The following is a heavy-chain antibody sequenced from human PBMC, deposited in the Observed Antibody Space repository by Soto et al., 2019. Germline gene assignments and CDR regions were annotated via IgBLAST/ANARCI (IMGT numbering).Heavy chain of an antibody. CDR3: ASIRGVFGY. J-gene: IGHJ4*02. D-gene: IGHD3-10*01. V-gene: IGHV3-72*01. Sequence: EVQLGGFGEDLAQPGGSLRFSCAAFGLSLSAVFKDWVRRAPGKGLEWVGGTKDKAYGYTTEYAASVKGRFTISRDDSRNSVFLQMSSLKTEATAVYYCASIRGVFGYWGQGTLVTVSS. CDR2: TKDKAYGYTT. CDR1: GLSLSAVF.